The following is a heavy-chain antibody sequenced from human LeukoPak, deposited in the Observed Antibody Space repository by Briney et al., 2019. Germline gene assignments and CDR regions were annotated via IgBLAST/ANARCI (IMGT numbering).Heavy chain of an antibody. CDR1: GFTFTTYG. V-gene: IGHV3-33*01. CDR3: ARAVGPYDY. Sequence: GGSLRLSCAASGFTFTTYGIHWVRQAPGKGLEWVAVIWPDGSIKYYADSVKGRFTTSRDDSKNTLYLQMNSLRAEDTAVYYCARAVGPYDYWGQGTLVTVSS. J-gene: IGHJ4*02. D-gene: IGHD3-16*01. CDR2: IWPDGSIK.